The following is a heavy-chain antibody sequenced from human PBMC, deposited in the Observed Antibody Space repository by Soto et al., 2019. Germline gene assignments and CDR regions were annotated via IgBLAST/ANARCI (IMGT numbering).Heavy chain of an antibody. V-gene: IGHV4-34*01. D-gene: IGHD3-22*01. J-gene: IGHJ3*02. CDR1: GGSFSGYY. CDR3: ARTRLPAYYYDSSGYYPMEAFDI. CDR2: INHSGST. Sequence: SETLSLTCAVYGGSFSGYYWSWIRQPPGKGLEWIGEINHSGSTNYNPSLKSRVTISVDTSKNQFSLKLSLVTASDTAVYYCARTRLPAYYYDSSGYYPMEAFDIWGQGTMVTVSS.